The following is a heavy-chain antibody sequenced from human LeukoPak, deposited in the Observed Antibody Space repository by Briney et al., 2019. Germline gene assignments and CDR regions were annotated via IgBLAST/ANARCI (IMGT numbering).Heavy chain of an antibody. V-gene: IGHV3-23*01. D-gene: IGHD6-19*01. Sequence: GGSLRLSCAASGFTFSSYAMSWVRQAPGKGLEWVSAISGGGGSTYYADSVKGRFTISRDNSKNTLYLQMNSLRAEDTALYYCAIREMYSSGWCLGYWGQGTLVTVSS. CDR3: AIREMYSSGWCLGY. CDR1: GFTFSSYA. J-gene: IGHJ4*02. CDR2: ISGGGGST.